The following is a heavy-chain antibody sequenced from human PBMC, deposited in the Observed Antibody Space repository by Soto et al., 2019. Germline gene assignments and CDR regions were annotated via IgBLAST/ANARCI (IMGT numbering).Heavy chain of an antibody. D-gene: IGHD2-2*01. J-gene: IGHJ6*02. CDR2: IIPIFGTT. Sequence: QVQLVQSGAEVKKPGSSVKVSCKASGGTFSSYVISWVRQAPGQGLEWMGGIIPIFGTTNYAQKFQGRVTIVADESTSTANMELSSLRSADTAVYYCARVDRSSSSCQGNYYYYGMDVWGQGTTVTVSS. V-gene: IGHV1-69*01. CDR3: ARVDRSSSSCQGNYYYYGMDV. CDR1: GGTFSSYV.